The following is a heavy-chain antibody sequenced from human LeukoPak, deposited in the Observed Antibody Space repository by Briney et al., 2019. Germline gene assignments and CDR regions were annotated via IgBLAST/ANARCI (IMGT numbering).Heavy chain of an antibody. V-gene: IGHV3-30-3*01. D-gene: IGHD2-15*01. CDR1: GFTFSTYA. CDR3: ARGGYCSGGNCYFYGMDV. Sequence: PGGSLRLSCAASGFTFSTYAMHWVRQAPGKGLEWVAVISYDGSNKYYADSVKGRFTISRDNSKNTLYLQMNSLRADDTAVYYCARGGYCSGGNCYFYGMDVWGQGTTVTVSS. CDR2: ISYDGSNK. J-gene: IGHJ6*02.